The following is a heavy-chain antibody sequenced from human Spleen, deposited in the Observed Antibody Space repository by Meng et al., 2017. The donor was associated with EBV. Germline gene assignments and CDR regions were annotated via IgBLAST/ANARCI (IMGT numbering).Heavy chain of an antibody. Sequence: QVQLVQSGPEVKEPGASVKISCRASGYTLTSYDTTWVRQAPGQELEWMGWISADSPYTDSAQRFQGRVTVTTDTSTNTAYMQLRSLRSDDTAVYYCARLNEAFTNYGDAYYFDQWGHGTLVTVSS. D-gene: IGHD4-17*01. J-gene: IGHJ4*01. CDR3: ARLNEAFTNYGDAYYFDQ. V-gene: IGHV1-18*01. CDR1: GYTLTSYD. CDR2: ISADSPYT.